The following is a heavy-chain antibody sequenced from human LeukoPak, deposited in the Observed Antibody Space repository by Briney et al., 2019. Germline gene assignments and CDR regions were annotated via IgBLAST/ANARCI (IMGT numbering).Heavy chain of an antibody. CDR2: INPSGGST. V-gene: IGHV1-46*01. CDR1: GYTFTSYY. Sequence: VASVKVSCKAFGYTFTSYYMHWVRQAPGQGLEWMGIINPSGGSTSYAQKFQGRVTMTRDTSTSTVYMELSSLRSEDTAVYYCARDFWYYYDSSGYYYDYWGQGTLVTVSS. CDR3: ARDFWYYYDSSGYYYDY. J-gene: IGHJ4*02. D-gene: IGHD3-22*01.